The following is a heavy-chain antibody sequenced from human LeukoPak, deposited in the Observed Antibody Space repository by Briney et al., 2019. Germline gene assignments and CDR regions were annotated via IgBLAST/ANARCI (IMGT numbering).Heavy chain of an antibody. D-gene: IGHD2-15*01. J-gene: IGHJ4*02. CDR3: ARPYCSGGSCYGGYFDY. CDR1: GYSFNTYW. CDR2: IYPGDSDT. V-gene: IGHV5-51*01. Sequence: GESLKISCKGSGYSFNTYWIAWVRQMPGKGLEWMGSIYPGDSDTRYSPSFQGQVTISADKSISTAYLQWSSLKASDTAMYYCARPYCSGGSCYGGYFDYWGQGTLVTVSS.